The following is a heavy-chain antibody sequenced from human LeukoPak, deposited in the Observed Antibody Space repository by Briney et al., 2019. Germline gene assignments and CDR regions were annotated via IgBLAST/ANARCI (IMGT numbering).Heavy chain of an antibody. Sequence: GASVKVSCKASGGTFSSYAISWVRQAPGQGLEWMGRIIPILGIANYAQKFQGRVTITADKSTSTAYMELSSLRSEDTAVYYCARLLDSSSPFNWYFDLWGRGTLVTVSS. J-gene: IGHJ2*01. D-gene: IGHD6-13*01. V-gene: IGHV1-69*04. CDR1: GGTFSSYA. CDR2: IIPILGIA. CDR3: ARLLDSSSPFNWYFDL.